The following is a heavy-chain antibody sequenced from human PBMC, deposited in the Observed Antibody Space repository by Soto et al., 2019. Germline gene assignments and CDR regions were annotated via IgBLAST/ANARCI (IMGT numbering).Heavy chain of an antibody. CDR3: ERVRAVADRVGDFDI. Sequence: SETLSLTCAVYGGSFSGYYWSWIRQPPGKGLEWIGEINHSGSTNYNPSLKSRVTISVDTSKNQFSLKLSSVTAADTAVYYCERVRAVADRVGDFDIWGQGTMVTVSS. CDR1: GGSFSGYY. CDR2: INHSGST. D-gene: IGHD2-15*01. V-gene: IGHV4-34*01. J-gene: IGHJ3*02.